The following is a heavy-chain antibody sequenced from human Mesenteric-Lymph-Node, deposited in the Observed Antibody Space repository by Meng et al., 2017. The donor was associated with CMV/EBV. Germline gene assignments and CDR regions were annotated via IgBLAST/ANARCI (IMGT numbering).Heavy chain of an antibody. CDR1: GFTFSSSW. J-gene: IGHJ4*02. CDR3: VKDLPRSFEYDGRPQSGK. D-gene: IGHD3-22*01. V-gene: IGHV3-52*01. Sequence: GESLKISCAASGFTFSSSWMHWVCQAPEKGLECVADIKCDGSEKYYVDSVKGRLTISRDNANNSLYLQMNSLRAADTGIYYCVKDLPRSFEYDGRPQSGKWGQGTLVTVSS. CDR2: IKCDGSEK.